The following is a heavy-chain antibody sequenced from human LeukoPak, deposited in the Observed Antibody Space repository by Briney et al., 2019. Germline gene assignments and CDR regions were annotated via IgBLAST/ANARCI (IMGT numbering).Heavy chain of an antibody. CDR1: GFIFSNYA. J-gene: IGHJ6*04. D-gene: IGHD2-2*01. V-gene: IGHV3-23*01. CDR3: AKDIRGPQLPYGMDV. CDR2: ISGSGGNT. Sequence: QPGGSLRLSCAASGFIFSNYAMTWVRQAPGKGLEWVSVISGSGGNTYYADSVKGRFTISRDNSKNTLYLQMDSLRAEDTAVYYCAKDIRGPQLPYGMDVWGKGTTVTVSS.